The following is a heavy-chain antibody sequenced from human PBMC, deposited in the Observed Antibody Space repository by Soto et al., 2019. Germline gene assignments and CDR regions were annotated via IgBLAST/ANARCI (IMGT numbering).Heavy chain of an antibody. CDR1: GGSISSYY. D-gene: IGHD3-22*01. CDR3: ARDYYYDSSGSNWFDP. J-gene: IGHJ5*02. V-gene: IGHV4-59*01. CDR2: IYYSGST. Sequence: PSETLSLTCTVSGGSISSYYWSWIRQPPGKGLEWIGYIYYSGSTNYNPSLKSRVTISVDTSKNQFSLKLSSVTAADTAVYYCARDYYYDSSGSNWFDPWGQGTLVTVSS.